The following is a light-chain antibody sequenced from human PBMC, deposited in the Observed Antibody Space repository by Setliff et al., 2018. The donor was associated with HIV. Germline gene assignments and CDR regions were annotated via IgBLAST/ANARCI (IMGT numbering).Light chain of an antibody. CDR3: QVWDSSSDHPYV. V-gene: IGLV3-21*04. CDR1: NIGSKS. J-gene: IGLJ1*01. Sequence: SYELTQPPSVSVAPGKTARITCGGNNIGSKSVHRYQQKPGQAPVLVISYDSDRPSGIPERFSGSNSGNTATLTISRVEAGDEADYYCQVWDSSSDHPYVFGTGTKVTVL. CDR2: YDS.